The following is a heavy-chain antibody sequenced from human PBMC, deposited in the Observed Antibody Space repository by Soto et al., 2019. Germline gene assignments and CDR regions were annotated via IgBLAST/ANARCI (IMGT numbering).Heavy chain of an antibody. CDR3: ARDRASYCSGGSCPWEGAFDI. V-gene: IGHV4-59*01. D-gene: IGHD2-15*01. J-gene: IGHJ3*02. Sequence: KHSETLSLTCKVSGGPISSYYWSWIRQPPGKGLEWIGYIYYSGSTNYNPSLKSRVTISVDTSKNQFSLKLSSVTAADTAVYYCARDRASYCSGGSCPWEGAFDIWGQGTMVTVSS. CDR2: IYYSGST. CDR1: GGPISSYY.